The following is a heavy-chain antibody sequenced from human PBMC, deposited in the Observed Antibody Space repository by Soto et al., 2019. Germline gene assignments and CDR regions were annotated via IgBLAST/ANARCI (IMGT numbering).Heavy chain of an antibody. V-gene: IGHV4-39*01. J-gene: IGHJ3*02. CDR2: VYYGGAIFYSGNI. CDR3: VRYERSNMKPYSPEGFHI. CDR1: GDSISSSNSH. Sequence: SETLSLTCTVSGDSISSSNSHWGWTRQPPGKGLEYIGSVYYGGAIFYSGNIYYNPSLKSRVTISVDTSKNQFSLRLSSVTAAYTGVYYCVRYERSNMKPYSPEGFHIWGQGTMVTVSS. D-gene: IGHD2-2*01.